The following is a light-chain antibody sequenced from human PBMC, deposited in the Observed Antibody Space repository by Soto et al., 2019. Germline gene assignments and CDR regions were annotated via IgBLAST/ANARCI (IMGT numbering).Light chain of an antibody. V-gene: IGLV1-40*01. J-gene: IGLJ1*01. CDR2: DST. CDR1: SSNIGAGYN. Sequence: QSVLTKPPSVSGAPGQRVTISCTGSSSNIGAGYNIHWYQQLPGAAPKLLIYDSTNRPSGVPDRFSGSKSGTSASLAITGLXAADEADYYCQSYDSSLSIYVFGTGTKVTVL. CDR3: QSYDSSLSIYV.